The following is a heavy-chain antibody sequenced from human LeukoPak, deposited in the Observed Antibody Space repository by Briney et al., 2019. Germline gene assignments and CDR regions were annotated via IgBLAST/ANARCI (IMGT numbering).Heavy chain of an antibody. J-gene: IGHJ4*02. V-gene: IGHV3-30*02. CDR3: AKDYYDSSGPPWGYFDY. Sequence: GGSLRLSCAASGFTFSSYGMHWVRQAPGKGLEWVAFIRYDGSNKYYADSVKGRFTISRDNSKNTLYLQMNSLRAEDTAVYYCAKDYYDSSGPPWGYFDYWGQGTLVTVSS. CDR1: GFTFSSYG. CDR2: IRYDGSNK. D-gene: IGHD3-22*01.